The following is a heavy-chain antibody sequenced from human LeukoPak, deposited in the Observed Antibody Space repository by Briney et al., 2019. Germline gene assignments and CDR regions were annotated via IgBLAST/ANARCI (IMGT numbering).Heavy chain of an antibody. D-gene: IGHD3-9*01. Sequence: GGSLRLSCAASGFTFSSYWMSWVRQAPGKGLKWVANIKQDGSEKYYVDSVKGRFTISRDNAKNPLYLQMNSLRAEDTAVYYCARVLGNMYYDILTGYRNPTTNFDYWGQGTLVTVSS. CDR3: ARVLGNMYYDILTGYRNPTTNFDY. J-gene: IGHJ4*02. CDR2: IKQDGSEK. CDR1: GFTFSSYW. V-gene: IGHV3-7*01.